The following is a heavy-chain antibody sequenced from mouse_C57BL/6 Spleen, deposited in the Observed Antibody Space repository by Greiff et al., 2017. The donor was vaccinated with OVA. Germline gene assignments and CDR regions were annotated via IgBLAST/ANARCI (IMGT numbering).Heavy chain of an antibody. D-gene: IGHD2-10*02. Sequence: EVKLQESGAELVRPGASVKLSCTASGFNIKDDYMHWVKQRPEQGLEWIGWIDPENGDTEYASKFQGKATITADTSSNTAYLQLSSLTSEDTAVYYCTTRYGNYEGYFDYWGQGTTLTVSS. CDR3: TTRYGNYEGYFDY. V-gene: IGHV14-4*01. J-gene: IGHJ2*01. CDR2: IDPENGDT. CDR1: GFNIKDDY.